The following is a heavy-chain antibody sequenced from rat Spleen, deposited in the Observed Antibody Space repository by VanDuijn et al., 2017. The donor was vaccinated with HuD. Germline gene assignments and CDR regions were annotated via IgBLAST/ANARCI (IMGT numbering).Heavy chain of an antibody. J-gene: IGHJ2*01. CDR1: GFTISNHY. Sequence: EVQLVESGGGSVQPGRSMELSCAASGFTISNHYMAWVRQAPTKGLEWVATISTGGGNTYYRDSVKGRFTVSRDNAKSTLYLQMDSLKSEDTATYYCARSVFDYLGQGVMVTVSS. CDR2: ISTGGGNT. CDR3: ARSVFDY. V-gene: IGHV5-25*01.